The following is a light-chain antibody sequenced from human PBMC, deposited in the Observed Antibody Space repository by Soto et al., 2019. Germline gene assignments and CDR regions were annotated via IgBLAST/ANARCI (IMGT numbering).Light chain of an antibody. CDR2: GAS. J-gene: IGKJ4*01. Sequence: EILLTQSPATLSLSPGERANLSCRASQSVGDYLEWYQQRPGQAPRLLIYGASKRATGIPARFSASGSETDITLTISSLEPDDFAVYFCQQRSKLPRTFGGG. CDR1: QSVGDY. CDR3: QQRSKLPRT. V-gene: IGKV3-11*01.